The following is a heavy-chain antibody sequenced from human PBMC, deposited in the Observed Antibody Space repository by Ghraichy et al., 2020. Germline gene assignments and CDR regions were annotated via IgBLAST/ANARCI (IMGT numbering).Heavy chain of an antibody. Sequence: SETLSLTCTVSDSVVTRPHYWSWIRQSPGKGLEWIGFVHHGGSSHSNPSLGSRVTMSVDTSKNQFSLKLTSVTAADTAMYYCARGLNLGYCTTSTCPFWFCDLWCRATLVTVSS. V-gene: IGHV4-61*01. D-gene: IGHD2-8*01. CDR1: DSVVTRPHY. J-gene: IGHJ2*01. CDR2: VHHGGSS. CDR3: ARGLNLGYCTTSTCPFWFCDL.